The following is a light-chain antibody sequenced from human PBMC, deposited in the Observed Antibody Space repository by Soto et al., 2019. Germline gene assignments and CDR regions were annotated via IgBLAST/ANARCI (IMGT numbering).Light chain of an antibody. CDR1: QGISNS. CDR3: QKYNSAPPGGT. V-gene: IGKV1-27*01. Sequence: DIQMTQSPSSLSASVGDRVTITCRASQGISNSLAWYQQKPGKVPKLLIYTASTLQSGVPSRFSGSGSGTDFTLTISSLQPEDVATYYCQKYNSAPPGGTFGGGTKVEIK. CDR2: TAS. J-gene: IGKJ4*01.